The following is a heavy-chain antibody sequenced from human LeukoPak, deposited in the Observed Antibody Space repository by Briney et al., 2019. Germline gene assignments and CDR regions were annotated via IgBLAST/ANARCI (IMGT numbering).Heavy chain of an antibody. Sequence: PGGSPRLSCAASGFTFSNAWMNWVRQAPGKGLEWVGRVKTKTVGGTTDYAAPVKGRFTISRDDSKNTLYLQMDSLKTEDTAVYYSTTHPYWGQGTLVTVSS. CDR3: TTHPY. CDR1: GFTFSNAW. CDR2: VKTKTVGGTT. V-gene: IGHV3-15*01. J-gene: IGHJ4*02.